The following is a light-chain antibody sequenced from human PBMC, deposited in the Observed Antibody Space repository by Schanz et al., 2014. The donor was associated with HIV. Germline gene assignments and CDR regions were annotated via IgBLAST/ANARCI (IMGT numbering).Light chain of an antibody. Sequence: QSVLTQPPSVSAAPGQRVTISCSGSAFNIGQNYVSWFQQFPGTAPKLLIYVNHQRPSEIPDRFSGSKTGTSATLAISGLQSEDEADYYCAAWDVNLNGPVFGGGTKLTVL. CDR1: AFNIGQNY. CDR2: VNH. V-gene: IGLV1-51*01. CDR3: AAWDVNLNGPV. J-gene: IGLJ2*01.